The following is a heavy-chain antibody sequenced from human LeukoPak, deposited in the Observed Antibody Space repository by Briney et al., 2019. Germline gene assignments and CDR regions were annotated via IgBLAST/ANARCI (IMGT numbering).Heavy chain of an antibody. CDR3: ARDGEATVTIDDAFDI. V-gene: IGHV1-8*01. CDR2: MNPNSGNT. D-gene: IGHD4-17*01. J-gene: IGHJ3*02. CDR1: GYTFTSYD. Sequence: ASVKVSCKASGYTFTSYDINWVRQATGQGLEWMGWMNPNSGNTGYAQKFQGRVTMTRNTSISTAYMELRGLRSDDTAVYYCARDGEATVTIDDAFDIWGQGTMVTVSS.